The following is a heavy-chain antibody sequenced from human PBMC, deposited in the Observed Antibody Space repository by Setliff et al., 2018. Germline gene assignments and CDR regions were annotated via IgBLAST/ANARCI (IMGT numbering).Heavy chain of an antibody. V-gene: IGHV1-2*02. CDR3: AREARGWGGPKFDL. D-gene: IGHD6-19*01. CDR2: LNPDSGDA. J-gene: IGHJ5*02. CDR1: GYTFTGDF. Sequence: ASVKVSCKASGYTFTGDFLHWLRQTPGQGFQWLGRLNPDSGDAEYSQKFQGRVTMSRDTSISTGYMELSGLTSNDTAVYYCAREARGWGGPKFDLWGQGTLVTVSS.